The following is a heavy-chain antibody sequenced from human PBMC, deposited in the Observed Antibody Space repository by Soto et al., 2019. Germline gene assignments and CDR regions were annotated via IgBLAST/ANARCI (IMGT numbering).Heavy chain of an antibody. CDR2: ISYDGSNK. D-gene: IGHD2-2*01. Sequence: GGSLRLSCAASGFTFSSYGMHWVRQAPGKGLEWVAVISYDGSNKYYADSVKGRFTISRDNAKNSVSLQMNTLRAEDTAVYYCAREDSIIIPAVSDFWGQGTLVTVSS. V-gene: IGHV3-30*03. CDR1: GFTFSSYG. CDR3: AREDSIIIPAVSDF. J-gene: IGHJ4*02.